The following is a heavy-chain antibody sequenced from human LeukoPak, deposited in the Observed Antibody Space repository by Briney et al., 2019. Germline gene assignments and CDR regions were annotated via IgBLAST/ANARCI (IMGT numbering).Heavy chain of an antibody. CDR2: ISSSGSTI. J-gene: IGHJ5*02. V-gene: IGHV3-48*02. Sequence: GGSLRLSCAASGFTFNAYCMNWVRQAPGMGLEWVSYISSSGSTIYYADSVKGRFTISRDNAKNSLSLQMNSLRDEDTAVYYCARAPRGADNWFDPWGQGTLVTVSS. D-gene: IGHD3-10*01. CDR3: ARAPRGADNWFDP. CDR1: GFTFNAYC.